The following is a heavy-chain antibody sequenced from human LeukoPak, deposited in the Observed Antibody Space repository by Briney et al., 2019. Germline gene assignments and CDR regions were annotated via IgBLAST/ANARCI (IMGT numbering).Heavy chain of an antibody. J-gene: IGHJ4*02. D-gene: IGHD3-22*01. CDR2: IYYSGST. Sequence: NPSETLSLTCTVSGGSISSGDYYWSWIRQPPGKGLEWIGYIYYSGSTYYNPSLKSRVTISVDTSKNQFSLKLSSVTAADTAVYYCARAADDSSGYYYLDWGQGTLVTVCS. V-gene: IGHV4-30-4*01. CDR3: ARAADDSSGYYYLD. CDR1: GGSISSGDYY.